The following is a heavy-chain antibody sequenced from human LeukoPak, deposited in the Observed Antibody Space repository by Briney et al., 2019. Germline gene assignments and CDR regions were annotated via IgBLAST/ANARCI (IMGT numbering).Heavy chain of an antibody. CDR2: IYHSGST. V-gene: IGHV4-38-2*02. CDR1: GYSISSGYY. J-gene: IGHJ4*02. D-gene: IGHD2-2*03. Sequence: NPSETLSLTCTVSGYSISSGYYWGWIRQPPGKGLEWIGSIYHSGSTYYNPSLKSRVTISVDTSKNQFSLKLSSVTAADTAVYYCARWAGYCSSTSCYYFDYWGQGTLVTVSS. CDR3: ARWAGYCSSTSCYYFDY.